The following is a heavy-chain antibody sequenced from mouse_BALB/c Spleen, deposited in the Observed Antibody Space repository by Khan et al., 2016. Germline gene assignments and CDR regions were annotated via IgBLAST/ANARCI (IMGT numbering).Heavy chain of an antibody. CDR1: GLAISNYD. J-gene: IGHJ3*01. CDR3: STGASCGYDEGFGY. D-gene: IGHD3-1*01. Sequence: EVELVESGGGLVKPGGSLKLSCAASGLAISNYDMSWVRQTPEKRLEWVAYIINGGGTTYYQDTVKGRFTISRDNAKNTLYLQMTSLKSEDTAMYFCSTGASCGYDEGFGYWGQGTSVTVSA. V-gene: IGHV5-12-1*01. CDR2: IINGGGTT.